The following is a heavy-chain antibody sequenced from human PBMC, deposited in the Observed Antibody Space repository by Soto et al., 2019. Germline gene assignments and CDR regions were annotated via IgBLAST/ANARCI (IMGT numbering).Heavy chain of an antibody. CDR3: VRQGIGNLHGLVDV. D-gene: IGHD3-10*01. CDR1: GGSIDGYN. CDR2: VYYNGGS. J-gene: IGHJ6*02. Sequence: QVPLQESGPGLVKPSETLSLTCTVSGGSIDGYNCAWIRQPPGKSLEWVGYVYYNGGSRYNPSLESRVTLSMDTSKSQFSLQLRSVTAADTAVYYCVRQGIGNLHGLVDVWGRGTTVTVSS. V-gene: IGHV4-59*08.